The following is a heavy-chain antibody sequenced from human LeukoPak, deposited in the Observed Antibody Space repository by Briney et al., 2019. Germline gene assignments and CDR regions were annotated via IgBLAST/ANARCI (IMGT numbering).Heavy chain of an antibody. CDR3: ARGGYCSSTSCSFDI. D-gene: IGHD2-2*01. CDR2: IYHSGST. CDR1: GGSISSSNW. Sequence: SGTLSLTCAVSGGSISSSNWWSWVRQPPGKGLEWIGEIYHSGSTNYNPSLKSRVTISVDKSRNQFSLKLSSVTAADTAVYYSARGGYCSSTSCSFDIWGQGTMVTVSS. J-gene: IGHJ3*02. V-gene: IGHV4-4*02.